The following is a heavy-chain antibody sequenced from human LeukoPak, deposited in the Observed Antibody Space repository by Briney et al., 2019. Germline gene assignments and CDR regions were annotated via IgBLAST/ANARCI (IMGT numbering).Heavy chain of an antibody. CDR3: AKGARSGYSYGYYFDY. Sequence: GGSLRLSCAASGFTFSSYWMSWVRQAPGKGLEWVAVISYDGSNKYYADSVKGRFTISRDNSKNTLYLQMNSLRAEDTAVYYCAKGARSGYSYGYYFDYWGQGTLVTVSS. CDR1: GFTFSSYW. D-gene: IGHD5-18*01. CDR2: ISYDGSNK. J-gene: IGHJ4*02. V-gene: IGHV3-30*18.